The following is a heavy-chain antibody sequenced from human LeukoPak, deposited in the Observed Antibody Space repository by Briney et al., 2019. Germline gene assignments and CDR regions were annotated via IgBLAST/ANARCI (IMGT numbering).Heavy chain of an antibody. V-gene: IGHV4-34*01. CDR1: GGSFRHFY. J-gene: IGHJ4*01. D-gene: IGHD5-24*01. CDR3: ARIGGYNYDLDY. Sequence: PSETLSLTCAVYGGSFRHFYWSWVRQPPGKGLEWIGEFTESGSTNYNPSLKSRVTISADTSNNQFSLKLRSVTAADTAVYYCARIGGYNYDLDYWGHGTLVTVSS. CDR2: FTESGST.